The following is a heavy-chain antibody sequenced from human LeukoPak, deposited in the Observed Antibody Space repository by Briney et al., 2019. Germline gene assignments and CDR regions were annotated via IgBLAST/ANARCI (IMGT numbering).Heavy chain of an antibody. V-gene: IGHV3-53*01. CDR1: GFTVSRNY. Sequence: PGGSLRLSCAASGFTVSRNYMSWVRQVPGKGLQWVSVIYSGGSTYYADSVKGRFTISRDNSKNTLYLQMNSLRAEDTAVYYCARGLAVAGYYYGMDVWGQGTTVPVSS. D-gene: IGHD6-19*01. CDR3: ARGLAVAGYYYGMDV. J-gene: IGHJ6*02. CDR2: IYSGGST.